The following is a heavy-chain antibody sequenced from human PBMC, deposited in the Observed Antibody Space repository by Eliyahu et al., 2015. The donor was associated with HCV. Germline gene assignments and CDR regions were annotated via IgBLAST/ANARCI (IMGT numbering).Heavy chain of an antibody. Sequence: QVQLQQWGAGLLKPSETLSLTCXVYGGSFSGYYWXWIRQPPGKGLEWIGEINHSGSTNYNPSLKSRVTISVDTSKNQFSLKLSSVTAADTAVYYCARKFITMVRGVITYYYYYYMDVWGKGTTVTVSS. CDR3: ARKFITMVRGVITYYYYYYMDV. D-gene: IGHD3-10*01. J-gene: IGHJ6*03. CDR2: INHSGST. CDR1: GGSFSGYY. V-gene: IGHV4-34*01.